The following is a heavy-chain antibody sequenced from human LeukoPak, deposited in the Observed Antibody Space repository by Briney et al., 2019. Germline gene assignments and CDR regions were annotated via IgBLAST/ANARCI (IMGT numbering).Heavy chain of an antibody. CDR1: GYSFTSYD. J-gene: IGHJ6*03. CDR3: ARSPYCSADTCYGDYYYYMDV. Sequence: ASVKVSCKASGYSFTSYDINWVRQAPGQSLELIGMIHPNPSGGSTSYPQKFQGRVTMTRDMSTTTVYMELSSLRSEDTAVYYCARSPYCSADTCYGDYYYYMDVWGKGTTVTVSS. CDR2: IHPNPSGGST. D-gene: IGHD2-15*01. V-gene: IGHV1-46*01.